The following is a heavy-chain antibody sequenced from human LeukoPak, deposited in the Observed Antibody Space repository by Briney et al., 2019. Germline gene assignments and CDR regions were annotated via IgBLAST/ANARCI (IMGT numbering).Heavy chain of an antibody. CDR1: GFTFSSYA. J-gene: IGHJ4*02. Sequence: GGSLRLSCAASGFTFSSYAMHWVRQAPGKGLEWVAVISYDGSNKYYADSVKGRFTISRDNSKNTLYLQMNSLSAEDTAVYYCARVRYGDLTFDYWGQGTLVTVSS. D-gene: IGHD4-17*01. CDR3: ARVRYGDLTFDY. CDR2: ISYDGSNK. V-gene: IGHV3-30-3*01.